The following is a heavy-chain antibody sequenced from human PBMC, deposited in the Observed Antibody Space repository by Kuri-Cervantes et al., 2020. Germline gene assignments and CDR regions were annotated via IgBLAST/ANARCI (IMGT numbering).Heavy chain of an antibody. V-gene: IGHV1-69*02. CDR1: GGTFSSYT. CDR3: ARGRYCGGDCYYYYYYGMDV. Sequence: SVKVSCKASGGTFSSYTISWVRQAPGQGLEWMGRIIPILGIANYAQKFQGRVTITADESTSTAYMELSSLRSEDTAVYYCARGRYCGGDCYYYYYYGMDVWGQGTTVTVSS. J-gene: IGHJ6*02. CDR2: IIPILGIA. D-gene: IGHD2-21*02.